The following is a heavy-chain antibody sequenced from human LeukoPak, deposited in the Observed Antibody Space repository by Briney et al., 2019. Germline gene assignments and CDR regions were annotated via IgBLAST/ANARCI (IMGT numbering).Heavy chain of an antibody. CDR2: INPNSGGT. V-gene: IGHV1-2*06. J-gene: IGHJ4*02. CDR1: GYTFTSYA. Sequence: ASVKVSCKASGYTFTSYAMNWVRQAPGQGLEWMGRINPNSGGTNYAQKFQGRVTMTRDTSISTAYMELSRLRSDDTAVYYCAREGGQYCSSTSCYHIRDHFDYRGQGTLVTVSS. CDR3: AREGGQYCSSTSCYHIRDHFDY. D-gene: IGHD2-2*01.